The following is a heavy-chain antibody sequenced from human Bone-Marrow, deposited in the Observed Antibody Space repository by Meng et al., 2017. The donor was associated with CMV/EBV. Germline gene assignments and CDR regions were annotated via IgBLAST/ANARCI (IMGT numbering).Heavy chain of an antibody. Sequence: GESLKISCAASGFTFSNAWMSWVRQAPGKGLEWVGRIKSKTDGGTTDYAAPVKGRFTISRDDSKNTLYLQMNSLKTEDTAVYYCTTEPLGYCSSTSCPMPLDAFDICGQGTMVTVSS. CDR3: TTEPLGYCSSTSCPMPLDAFDI. CDR1: GFTFSNAW. D-gene: IGHD2-2*01. J-gene: IGHJ3*02. V-gene: IGHV3-15*01. CDR2: IKSKTDGGTT.